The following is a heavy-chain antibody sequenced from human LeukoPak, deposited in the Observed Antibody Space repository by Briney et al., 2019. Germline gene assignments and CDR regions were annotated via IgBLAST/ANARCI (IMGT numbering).Heavy chain of an antibody. CDR1: GYTFTSYG. CDR2: ISAYNGNT. D-gene: IGHD3-3*01. Sequence: GASVKASCKASGYTFTSYGISWVRQAPGQGLEWMGWISAYNGNTNYAQKLQGRVTMTTDTSTSTAYMELRSLRSDDTAVYYCARDTNSGDFWSGYFVYWGQGTLVTVSS. CDR3: ARDTNSGDFWSGYFVY. J-gene: IGHJ4*02. V-gene: IGHV1-18*01.